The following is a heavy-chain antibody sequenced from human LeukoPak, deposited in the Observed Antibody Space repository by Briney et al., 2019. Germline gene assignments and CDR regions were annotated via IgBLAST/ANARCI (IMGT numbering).Heavy chain of an antibody. D-gene: IGHD3-22*01. CDR3: ARHYYDSSGYYYPYYFDY. V-gene: IGHV4-59*08. J-gene: IGHJ4*02. CDR2: IYYSGST. CDR1: GGSISSYY. Sequence: SETLSLTCTVSGGSISSYYWSWIRQPPGKGLEWIGYIYYSGSTNYNPSLKSRVTISVDTSKDQFSLKLSSVTAADTAVYYCARHYYDSSGYYYPYYFDYWGQGTLVTVSS.